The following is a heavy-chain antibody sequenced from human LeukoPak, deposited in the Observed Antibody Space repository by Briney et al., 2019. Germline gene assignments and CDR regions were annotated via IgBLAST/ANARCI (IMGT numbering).Heavy chain of an antibody. CDR1: GGSLNSSHYY. D-gene: IGHD2-8*01. V-gene: IGHV4-39*01. CDR3: ARRLLGYCDNGVCGGEDP. Sequence: SETLSLTCTVSGGSLNSSHYYWGWIRQAPGKGLEWIANIYYSGETYYSPSLKSRVSVSVDTSKNQFSLRLNSVTATDTAVYYCARRLLGYCDNGVCGGEDPWGQGTLVTVSS. J-gene: IGHJ5*02. CDR2: IYYSGET.